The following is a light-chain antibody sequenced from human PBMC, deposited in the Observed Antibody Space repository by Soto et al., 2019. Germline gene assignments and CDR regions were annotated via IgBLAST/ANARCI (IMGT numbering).Light chain of an antibody. J-gene: IGKJ4*01. Sequence: DIQMTQSPSTLSASVGDRVAITCRASQSISTWLAWYQQKPGKAPKLLISDASTLESGVPSRFSGSGSGTEFTLTISSLQPDDFATYYCQQYNNWPKLTFGGGTKVEIK. CDR2: DAS. CDR1: QSISTW. CDR3: QQYNNWPKLT. V-gene: IGKV1-5*01.